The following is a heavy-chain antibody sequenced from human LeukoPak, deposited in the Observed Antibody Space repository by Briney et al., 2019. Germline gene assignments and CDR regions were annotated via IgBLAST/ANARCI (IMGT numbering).Heavy chain of an antibody. J-gene: IGHJ4*02. CDR2: ISSGGNTI. V-gene: IGHV3-48*03. CDR3: AREGTAMVSFDY. D-gene: IGHD5-18*01. Sequence: TGGSLRLSCAASGFTFSSCEMNWVRQAPGKGLEWVSYISSGGNTIYYADSVKGRFTISRDNAKNSLYLQMNSLRAEDTAVYYCAREGTAMVSFDYWGQGTLVTVSS. CDR1: GFTFSSCE.